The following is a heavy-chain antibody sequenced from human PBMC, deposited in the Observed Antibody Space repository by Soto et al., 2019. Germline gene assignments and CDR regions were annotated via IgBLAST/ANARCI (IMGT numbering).Heavy chain of an antibody. Sequence: SETLSLTCTVSGGSISSSSYYWGWIRQPPGKGLEWIGSIYYSGSTYYNPSLKSRVTISVDTSKNQFSLKLSSVTAADTAVYYCASFGVGRWSGSLGYYYMDVWGKGTTVT. CDR2: IYYSGST. CDR3: ASFGVGRWSGSLGYYYMDV. J-gene: IGHJ6*03. CDR1: GGSISSSSYY. D-gene: IGHD3-3*01. V-gene: IGHV4-39*01.